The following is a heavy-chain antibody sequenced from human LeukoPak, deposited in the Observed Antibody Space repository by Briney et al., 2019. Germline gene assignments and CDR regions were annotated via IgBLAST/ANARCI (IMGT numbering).Heavy chain of an antibody. V-gene: IGHV4-4*02. CDR3: AGTYFDILTGLPLFHP. CDR1: GGSISSSNW. Sequence: SGTLSLTCAVSGGSISSSNWWSWVRQPPGKGLEWIGEIYHSGSTNYNPSLKSRATISVDKSKNKFSLKLSSVTAADTAVYYCAGTYFDILTGLPLFHPWGQGTLVTVSS. J-gene: IGHJ5*02. CDR2: IYHSGST. D-gene: IGHD3-9*01.